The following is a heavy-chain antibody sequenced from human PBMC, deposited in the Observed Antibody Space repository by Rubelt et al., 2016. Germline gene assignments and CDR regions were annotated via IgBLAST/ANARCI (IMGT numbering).Heavy chain of an antibody. D-gene: IGHD4-23*01. CDR1: GGSISSYY. CDR2: IYSSGST. Sequence: QVQLQESGPGLVKPSETLSLTCTVSGGSISSYYWSWIRQPPGKGLEWIGYIYSSGSTTYNPSLNSRVTISVNTSKNRFSLKLRSGTAADTAVYYCARGSGDYSGSYYYYGVDVWGQGTTVTVSS. V-gene: IGHV4-59*08. CDR3: ARGSGDYSGSYYYYGVDV. J-gene: IGHJ6*02.